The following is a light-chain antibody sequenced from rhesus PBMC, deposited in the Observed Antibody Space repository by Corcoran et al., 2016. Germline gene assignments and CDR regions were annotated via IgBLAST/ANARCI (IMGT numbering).Light chain of an antibody. V-gene: IGLV2-32*02. CDR3: SSYAGSTTYI. CDR1: SSDIGGDNY. CDR2: EVS. Sequence: QSALTQPPSGSMSLGQSVTISCTGTSSDIGGDNYVAWYQQHPGTAPKLMIYEVSKRPSGVSDRFSGSKLGNTASLTISGLPAEDEAAYYCSSYAGSTTYIFGAGTRLTVL. J-gene: IGLJ1*01.